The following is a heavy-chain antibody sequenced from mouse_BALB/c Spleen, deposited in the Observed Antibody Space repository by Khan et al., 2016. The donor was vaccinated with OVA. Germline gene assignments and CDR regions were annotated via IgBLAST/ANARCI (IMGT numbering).Heavy chain of an antibody. CDR1: GYTFTDYY. J-gene: IGHJ3*01. D-gene: IGHD1-2*01. Sequence: QVQLQQSGAELARPGASVKLSCKASGYTFTDYYINWVKQRTGQGLEWIGEISPGSGDTYYNEKFKGKATLTADKSSSTVYMQRSSLTAEASAVDCCARRTYFGYTFAYWGQGTLVTVAA. CDR3: ARRTYFGYTFAY. CDR2: ISPGSGDT. V-gene: IGHV1-77*01.